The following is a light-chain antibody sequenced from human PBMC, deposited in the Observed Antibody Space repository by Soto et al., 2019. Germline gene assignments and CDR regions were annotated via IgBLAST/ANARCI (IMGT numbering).Light chain of an antibody. CDR2: GNS. Sequence: QSALTQPPSGSGAPGQRVTISCTGSSLNIGAGYDVHWYQRLPGTAPKLLIYGNSNRPSGVPDRFSGSKSGTSASLAITGLQAEDEADYYCQSYDSSLSGSYVFGTGTKVTV. J-gene: IGLJ1*01. V-gene: IGLV1-40*01. CDR1: SLNIGAGYD. CDR3: QSYDSSLSGSYV.